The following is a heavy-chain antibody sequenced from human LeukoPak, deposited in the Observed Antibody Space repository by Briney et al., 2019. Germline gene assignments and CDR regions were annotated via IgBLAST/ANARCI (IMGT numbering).Heavy chain of an antibody. V-gene: IGHV3-23*01. CDR1: GFTLTRNA. Sequence: GASLRLSCAASGFTLTRNAMAWVRQAPGKGLEWVSAIDGSGGTTFYADSVKGRVTISRVQSTNTVYLQMNSLRADDTAVYYCAKAHCNSTSCSRADNWGQGTLVTVSS. CDR2: IDGSGGTT. D-gene: IGHD2-2*01. CDR3: AKAHCNSTSCSRADN. J-gene: IGHJ4*02.